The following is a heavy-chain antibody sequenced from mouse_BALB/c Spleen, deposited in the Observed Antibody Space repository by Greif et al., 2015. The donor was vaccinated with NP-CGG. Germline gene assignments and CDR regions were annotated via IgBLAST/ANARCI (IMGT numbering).Heavy chain of an antibody. CDR3: ASSVSTPGAY. CDR1: GYTFTSYY. J-gene: IGHJ3*01. Sequence: VKLQESGPELVKPGASVRISCKASGYTFTSYYIHWVKQRPGQGLEWIGWIYPGNVNTKYNEKFKGKATLTADKSSSTAYMQLSSLTSEDSAVYFCASSVSTPGAYWGQGTLVTVSA. V-gene: IGHV1S56*01. D-gene: IGHD2-1*01. CDR2: IYPGNVNT.